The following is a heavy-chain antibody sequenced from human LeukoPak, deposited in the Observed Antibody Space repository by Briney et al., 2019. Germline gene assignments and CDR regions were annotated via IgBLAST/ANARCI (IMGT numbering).Heavy chain of an antibody. J-gene: IGHJ4*02. D-gene: IGHD3-22*01. CDR1: GFTFDDYA. V-gene: IGHV3-9*01. Sequence: GGSLRLSCAASGFTFDDYAMHWVRQAPGKGLEWVSGISWNSGSIGYADSVKGRFTISRDNAKNSLYLQMNSLRAEDTAVYYCAREIGTNYYDSSGYSDYWGQGTLVTVSS. CDR3: AREIGTNYYDSSGYSDY. CDR2: ISWNSGSI.